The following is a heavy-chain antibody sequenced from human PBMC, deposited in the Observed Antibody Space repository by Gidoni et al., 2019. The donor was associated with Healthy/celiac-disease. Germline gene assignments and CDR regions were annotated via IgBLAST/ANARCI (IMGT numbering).Heavy chain of an antibody. CDR3: ARGRGIAAAGYFDY. D-gene: IGHD6-13*01. V-gene: IGHV3-48*03. CDR2: ISSSGSTI. J-gene: IGHJ4*02. CDR1: GFPFSSYE. Sequence: EVQLVESGGGLVQPGGSLRLSCAASGFPFSSYEMNWVRQAPGKGVELVTYISSSGSTIYYADSVKGRFTISRDNAKNSLYLQMNSLRAEDTAVYYGARGRGIAAAGYFDYWGQGTLVTVSS.